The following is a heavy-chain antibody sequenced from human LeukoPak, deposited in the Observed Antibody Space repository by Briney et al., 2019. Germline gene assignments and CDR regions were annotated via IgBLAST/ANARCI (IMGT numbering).Heavy chain of an antibody. CDR3: AKDRRSTAAAIDY. CDR1: GFTFSSYG. Sequence: PGGSLRLSCAASGFTFSSYGMHWVRQAPGKGLEWVAFIRYDGSNKYYADSVKVRFTISRDNSKNTLYLQMNSLRAEDTAVYYCAKDRRSTAAAIDYWGQGTLVTVSS. V-gene: IGHV3-30*02. CDR2: IRYDGSNK. D-gene: IGHD6-13*01. J-gene: IGHJ4*02.